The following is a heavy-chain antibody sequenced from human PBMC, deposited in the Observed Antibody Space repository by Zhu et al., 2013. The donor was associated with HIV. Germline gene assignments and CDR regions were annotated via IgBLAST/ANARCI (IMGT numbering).Heavy chain of an antibody. J-gene: IGHJ4*02. Sequence: RKFQGRVTMTRDTSISTAYMELSGLRSDDTAVYYCARDKDWTFGYWGQGTLVTVSS. D-gene: IGHD1-1*01. CDR3: ARDKDWTFGY. V-gene: IGHV1-2*02.